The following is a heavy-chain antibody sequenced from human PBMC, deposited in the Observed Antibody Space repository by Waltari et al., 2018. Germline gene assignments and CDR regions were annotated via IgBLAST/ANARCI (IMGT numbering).Heavy chain of an antibody. CDR2: IIPTLGTA. J-gene: IGHJ3*02. CDR1: GGTFSSYA. CDR3: ARDGVGVTGFGAFDI. V-gene: IGHV1-69*13. Sequence: QVQLVQSGAEVKKPGSSVKVSCKASGGTFSSYAIRWVRQAPGQGLEWMGRIIPTLGTANYAQNFQGRVTITADKATSTAYMELSSRRSEDTAVYYCARDGVGVTGFGAFDIWGQGTMVTVSS. D-gene: IGHD1-26*01.